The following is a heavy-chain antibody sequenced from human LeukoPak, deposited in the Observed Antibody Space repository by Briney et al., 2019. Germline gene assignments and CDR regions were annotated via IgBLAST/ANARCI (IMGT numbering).Heavy chain of an antibody. Sequence: TGGSLRLSCAASGFTFSSYSMNWVRQAPGKGLEWVSSISSSSSYIYYADSVKGRFTISRDNAKNSLYLQMNSLRAEDTAVYYCARGTKRGYDSSGYYWGQGTLVTVSS. CDR1: GFTFSSYS. J-gene: IGHJ4*02. CDR3: ARGTKRGYDSSGYY. CDR2: ISSSSSYI. V-gene: IGHV3-21*01. D-gene: IGHD3-22*01.